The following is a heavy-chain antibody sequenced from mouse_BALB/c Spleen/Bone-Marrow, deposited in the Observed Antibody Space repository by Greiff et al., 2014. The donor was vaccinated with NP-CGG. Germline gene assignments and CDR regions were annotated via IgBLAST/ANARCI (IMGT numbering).Heavy chain of an antibody. CDR2: IHLSDSES. J-gene: IGHJ3*01. CDR1: GYSFTSCW. CDR3: TRYDLTTRAFAY. Sequence: VQLVESGAELVRPGASVKLSCKASGYSFTSCWMNWVKQRPGQGLEWIGMIHLSDSESRLNQKFEDKATLTVDKSSSTAYMQLSSPTSEDSAVYYCTRYDLTTRAFAYWGQGTLVTVSA. D-gene: IGHD3-3*01. V-gene: IGHV1S82*01.